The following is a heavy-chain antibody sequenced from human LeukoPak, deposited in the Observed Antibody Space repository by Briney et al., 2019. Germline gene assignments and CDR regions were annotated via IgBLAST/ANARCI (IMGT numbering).Heavy chain of an antibody. CDR2: MNPNSGNT. V-gene: IGHV1-8*01. CDR3: AILRGYSGYDYYYYYGMDV. Sequence: ASVKASCKASGYTFTSYDINWVRQATGQGLEWMGWMNPNSGNTGYAQKFQGRVTMTRNTSISTAYMELSSLRSEDTAVYYCAILRGYSGYDYYYYYGMDVWGQGTTVTVSS. J-gene: IGHJ6*02. D-gene: IGHD5-12*01. CDR1: GYTFTSYD.